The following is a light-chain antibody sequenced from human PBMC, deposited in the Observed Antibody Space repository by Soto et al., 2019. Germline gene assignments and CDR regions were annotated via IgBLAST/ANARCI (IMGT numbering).Light chain of an antibody. J-gene: IGKJ4*01. CDR3: QQYDSSPLG. V-gene: IGKV3-20*01. CDR2: GAS. Sequence: EIVLTQSPDTLSLSPGERATLSCRASQSVSSSYLAWYQQKPGQAPRLLIFGASTRATGVPDRFSGSGSGTDFTLTISRLEPEDFAVYYCQQYDSSPLGFGGGTQVEI. CDR1: QSVSSSY.